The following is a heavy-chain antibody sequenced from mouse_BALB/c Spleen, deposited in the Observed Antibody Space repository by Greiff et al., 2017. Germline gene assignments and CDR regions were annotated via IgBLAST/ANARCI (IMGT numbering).Heavy chain of an antibody. CDR2: INPSNGRT. CDR3: ASVGEGY. Sequence: VQLQQPGAELVKPGASVKLSCKASSYTFTSYWMHWVKQRPGQGLEWIGEINPSNGRTNYNEKFKSKATLTVDKSSSTAYMQLSSLTSEDSAVYYCASVGEGYWGQGTTLTVSS. V-gene: IGHV1S81*02. J-gene: IGHJ2*01. CDR1: SYTFTSYW.